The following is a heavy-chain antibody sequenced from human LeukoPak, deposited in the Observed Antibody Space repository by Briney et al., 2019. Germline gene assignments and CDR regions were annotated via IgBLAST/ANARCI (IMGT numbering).Heavy chain of an antibody. CDR2: IWYDGSNK. J-gene: IGHJ4*02. CDR3: ARGSAFGDRTYYFAS. D-gene: IGHD4-17*01. CDR1: GFTFSSYA. Sequence: GGSLRLSCAASGFTFSSYAMNWVRQAPRKGREWVAVIWYDGSNKYYADSVKGLFTISRDNSKNTVYLKMKGVGAEDTAVFSCARGSAFGDRTYYFASWGQGILVTVSS. V-gene: IGHV3-33*01.